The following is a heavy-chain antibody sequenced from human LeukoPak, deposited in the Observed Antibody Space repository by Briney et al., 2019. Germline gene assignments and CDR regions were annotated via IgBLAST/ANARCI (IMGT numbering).Heavy chain of an antibody. J-gene: IGHJ4*02. D-gene: IGHD3-22*01. CDR2: IIPIFGTA. Sequence: ASVKVSCKASGGTFSSYAISWVRQAPGQGLEWMGGIIPIFGTANYAQKFQGRVTITADKSTSTAYMELSSLRSEDTAVYYCARGDTLGYDSSVYWGQGTLVTVSS. CDR1: GGTFSSYA. CDR3: ARGDTLGYDSSVY. V-gene: IGHV1-69*06.